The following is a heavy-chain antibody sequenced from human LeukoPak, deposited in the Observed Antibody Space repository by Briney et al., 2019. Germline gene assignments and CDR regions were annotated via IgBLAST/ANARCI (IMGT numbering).Heavy chain of an antibody. CDR1: GFTFSSYA. D-gene: IGHD1-14*01. Sequence: GGSLRLSCAASGFTFSSYAMSWDRQAPGKGLVWVSGVNWNGGSTGYADSVKGRFTISRANAKNSLYLQMNSLRAEDTALYYWTRGDTEGVDYWGQGTLVTVSS. J-gene: IGHJ4*02. V-gene: IGHV3-20*04. CDR3: TRGDTEGVDY. CDR2: VNWNGGST.